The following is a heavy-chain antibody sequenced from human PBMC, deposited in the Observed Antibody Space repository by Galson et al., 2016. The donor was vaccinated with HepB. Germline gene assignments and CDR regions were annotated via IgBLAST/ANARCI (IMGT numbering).Heavy chain of an antibody. J-gene: IGHJ1*01. Sequence: SETLSLTCAVSGVPISTYFWTWIRQPPGKGLEWIGFINYSGGATYNPSLKSRVTISADTSKNHLSLKVKSVTAADTAMYYCASDRDAYNLWGQGTLVTVSS. CDR3: ASDRDAYNL. V-gene: IGHV4-59*01. CDR2: INYSGGA. CDR1: GVPISTYF. D-gene: IGHD5-24*01.